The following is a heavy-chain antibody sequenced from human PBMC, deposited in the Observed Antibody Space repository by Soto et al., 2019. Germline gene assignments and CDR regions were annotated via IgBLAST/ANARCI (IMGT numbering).Heavy chain of an antibody. CDR1: GYTFSNYG. V-gene: IGHV1-18*04. J-gene: IGHJ4*02. CDR2: ISTYNGDT. CDR3: ARGIWVATTAAYYLDS. D-gene: IGHD5-12*01. Sequence: ASVKVSCKASGYTFSNYGISWVREAPGQGLEWMGWISTYNGDTDYPQKVQGRVTMTTDTSTSTAYLELRSLSSDDTAVYYCARGIWVATTAAYYLDSWGQATLVTVSS.